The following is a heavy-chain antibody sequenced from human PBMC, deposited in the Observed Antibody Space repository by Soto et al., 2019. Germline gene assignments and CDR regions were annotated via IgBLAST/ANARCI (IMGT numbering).Heavy chain of an antibody. J-gene: IGHJ3*02. V-gene: IGHV3-11*01. D-gene: IGHD4-17*01. CDR1: GFTFSDYY. Sequence: QVQLVESGGGLVKPGGSLRLSCAASGFTFSDYYMSWIRQAPGKGLEWVSYISSSGSAIYYADSVKGRFTISRDNAKNSLYLQMNSLRAEDTAVYYCARGQVEAGEDYGDYGHDAFDIWGQGTMVTVSS. CDR3: ARGQVEAGEDYGDYGHDAFDI. CDR2: ISSSGSAI.